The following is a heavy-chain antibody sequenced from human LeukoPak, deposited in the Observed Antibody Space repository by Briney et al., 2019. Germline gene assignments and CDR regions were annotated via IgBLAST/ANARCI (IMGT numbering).Heavy chain of an antibody. CDR2: ISSSSSYI. J-gene: IGHJ4*02. CDR1: GFTFSSYS. V-gene: IGHV3-21*01. Sequence: GGSLRLSCAASGFTFSSYSMNWVRQAPGKGLEWVSSISSSSSYIYYADSVKGRFTISRDNAKNSLYLQMNSLRAEDTAVYYCARDRSLGVVVAALDYWGQGTLVIVSS. CDR3: ARDRSLGVVVAALDY. D-gene: IGHD2-15*01.